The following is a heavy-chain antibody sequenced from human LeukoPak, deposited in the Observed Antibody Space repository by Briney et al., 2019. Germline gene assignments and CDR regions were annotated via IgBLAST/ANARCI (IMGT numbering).Heavy chain of an antibody. CDR1: GGSISSGGYS. J-gene: IGHJ4*02. V-gene: IGHV4-30-2*01. CDR2: IYHSGST. D-gene: IGHD4/OR15-4a*01. Sequence: SQTLSLTCAVSGGSISSGGYSWSWIRQPPGKGLEWIGYIYHSGSTYYNPSLKSRVTISVDRSKNQFSLKLSSVTAADTAVYYCASGGANYYFDYWGQGTLVTVSS. CDR3: ASGGANYYFDY.